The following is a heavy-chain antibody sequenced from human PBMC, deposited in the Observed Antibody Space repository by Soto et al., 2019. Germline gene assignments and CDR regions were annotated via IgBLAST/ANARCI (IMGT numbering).Heavy chain of an antibody. CDR1: GYTLTSDD. CDR3: ARVPPRYCSSTSCLYFDY. CDR2: MNPNSGNT. V-gene: IGHV1-8*01. J-gene: IGHJ4*02. Sequence: VSVKGSCKASGYTLTSDDVGWVRQATGQGLEWMGWMNPNSGNTGYAQKFQGRVTMTRNTSISTAYMELSSLRSEDTAVYYCARVPPRYCSSTSCLYFDYWGQGTLVTVSS. D-gene: IGHD2-2*01.